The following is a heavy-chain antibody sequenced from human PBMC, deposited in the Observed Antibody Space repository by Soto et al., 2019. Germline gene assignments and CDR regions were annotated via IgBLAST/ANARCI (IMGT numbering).Heavy chain of an antibody. CDR1: GGSISSSSYY. J-gene: IGHJ6*02. Sequence: ETLSLTCTVSGGSISSSSYYWGWIRQPPGKGLEWIGSIYYSGSTYYNPSLTSRVTISVDTSKNQFSLKLSSVTAADTAVYYCARDGRGSYYYYYDGMDVWCQGTTVIFSS. D-gene: IGHD1-26*01. V-gene: IGHV4-39*02. CDR3: ARDGRGSYYYYYDGMDV. CDR2: IYYSGST.